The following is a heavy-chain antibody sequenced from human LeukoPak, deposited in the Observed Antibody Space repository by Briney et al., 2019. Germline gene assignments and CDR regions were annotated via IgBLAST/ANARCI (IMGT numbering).Heavy chain of an antibody. CDR1: GDSISSTSYY. J-gene: IGHJ5*02. Sequence: PSETLSLTCTVSGDSISSTSYYWGWIRQSPGKGLEWIGSVYYVGSTYYNPSLKSRVTISVERSKNQFSLKLSSVTAADTAVYYCARERAGMGSSSWFNWFDPWGQGTLVTVSS. CDR2: VYYVGST. D-gene: IGHD6-13*01. V-gene: IGHV4-39*07. CDR3: ARERAGMGSSSWFNWFDP.